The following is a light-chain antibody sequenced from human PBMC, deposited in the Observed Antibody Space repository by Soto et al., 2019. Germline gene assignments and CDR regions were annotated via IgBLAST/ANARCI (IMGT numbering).Light chain of an antibody. CDR1: QSISSY. CDR3: QQYMSYS. CDR2: AAS. J-gene: IGKJ1*01. Sequence: IQLTQSPSSLSASVGDRVTITCRASQSISSYLNWYQQKPGKAPKLLIYAASSLQSGVPSRFSGSGSGTEFTLTISSLQPDDFATYYCQQYMSYSFGQGTKVDIK. V-gene: IGKV1-39*01.